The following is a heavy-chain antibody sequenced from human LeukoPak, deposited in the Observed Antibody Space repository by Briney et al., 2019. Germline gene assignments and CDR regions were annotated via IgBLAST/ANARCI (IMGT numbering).Heavy chain of an antibody. CDR1: GFSFSSYN. V-gene: IGHV3-21*04. D-gene: IGHD6-13*01. CDR3: ARVEQQSSALYYYYYYMDV. J-gene: IGHJ6*03. Sequence: GGSLRLSCAASGFSFSSYNMNWVRLTTGKGLEWVTSSTTSSTYTFYADSVKGRFTISRDNAKNSLYLQMNSLRGEDTALYYCARVEQQSSALYYYYYYMDVWGKGTTVTVSS. CDR2: STTSSTYT.